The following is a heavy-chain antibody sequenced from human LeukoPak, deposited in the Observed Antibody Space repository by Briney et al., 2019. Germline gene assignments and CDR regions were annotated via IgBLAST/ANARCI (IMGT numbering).Heavy chain of an antibody. V-gene: IGHV1-2*06. CDR1: GYTFTDYY. D-gene: IGHD3-22*01. J-gene: IGHJ4*02. CDR3: ARAYYYDTSGPHFDS. CDR2: INPNSGGT. Sequence: GASVKVSCKASGYTFTDYYMHWVRQAPGQGLEWMGRINPNSGGTNYAQKFQGRVPMTRDTSISTAYMELSRLRSDDTAVYYCARAYYYDTSGPHFDSWGQGTLVTVSS.